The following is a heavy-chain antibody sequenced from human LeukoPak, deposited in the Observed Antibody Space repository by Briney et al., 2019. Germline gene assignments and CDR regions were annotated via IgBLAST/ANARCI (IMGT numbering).Heavy chain of an antibody. D-gene: IGHD5-18*01. CDR2: ISYDGSSK. CDR1: GFTFSTYA. J-gene: IGHJ3*02. Sequence: GGSLRLSCAASGFTFSTYAMHWVRQAPGKGLEWVTVISYDGSSKYYADSVKGRFTISRDNSKNTLYLQMNSLRAEDTAVYYRARARSSYGYGDAFDIWGQGTMVTVSS. V-gene: IGHV3-30*04. CDR3: ARARSSYGYGDAFDI.